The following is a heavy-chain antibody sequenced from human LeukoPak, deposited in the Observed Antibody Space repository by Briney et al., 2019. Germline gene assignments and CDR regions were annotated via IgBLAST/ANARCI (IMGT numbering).Heavy chain of an antibody. CDR3: ARDGYSSGWYEGGWFSDTHPFDY. V-gene: IGHV3-21*01. J-gene: IGHJ4*02. CDR2: ISSSSSYI. D-gene: IGHD6-19*01. Sequence: PGGSLRLSCAASGFTFSSYSMNWVRQAPGKGLEWVSSISSSSSYIYYADSVKGRFTISRDNAKNSLYLQMNSLRAEDTAVYYCARDGYSSGWYEGGWFSDTHPFDYWGQGTLVTVSS. CDR1: GFTFSSYS.